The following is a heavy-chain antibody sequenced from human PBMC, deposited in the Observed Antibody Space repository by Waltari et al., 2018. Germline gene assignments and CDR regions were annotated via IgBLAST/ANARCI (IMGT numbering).Heavy chain of an antibody. CDR1: GLTFSSHW. V-gene: IGHV3-7*02. CDR3: ATGEGGF. CDR2: IKPDGSQT. D-gene: IGHD3-10*01. J-gene: IGHJ4*02. Sequence: EVQLVESGGGLVQPGASLRLSCAASGLTFSSHWMGWVRKAPGKGPEWVANIKPDGSQTYYVDSVKGRFTISRDNAEVSLSLQMRRLRAEDTAVYYCATGEGGFWGRGTLVTVSS.